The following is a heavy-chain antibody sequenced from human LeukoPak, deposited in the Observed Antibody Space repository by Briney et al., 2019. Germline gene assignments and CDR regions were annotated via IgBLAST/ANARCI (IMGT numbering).Heavy chain of an antibody. Sequence: SVKVSCKASGGTFSSYTISWVRRAPGQGLEWMGRIIPILGIANYAQKFQGRVTITADKSTSTAYMELSSLRSEDTAVYYCAREPTYDFWSGYYDYWGQGTLVTFSS. D-gene: IGHD3-3*01. V-gene: IGHV1-69*04. CDR1: GGTFSSYT. CDR3: AREPTYDFWSGYYDY. J-gene: IGHJ4*02. CDR2: IIPILGIA.